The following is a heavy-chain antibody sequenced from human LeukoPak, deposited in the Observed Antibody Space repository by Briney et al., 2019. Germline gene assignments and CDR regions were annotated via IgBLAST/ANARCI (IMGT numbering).Heavy chain of an antibody. Sequence: SETLSLTCTVSGGSISSYYWSWIRQPPGKGLEWIGYIYTSGSTNYNPSLKSRVTISVDTSKNQFSLKLSSVAAADTAVYYCARGYSGYTSFDYWGQGTLVTVSS. V-gene: IGHV4-4*09. CDR2: IYTSGST. CDR3: ARGYSGYTSFDY. D-gene: IGHD5-12*01. CDR1: GGSISSYY. J-gene: IGHJ4*02.